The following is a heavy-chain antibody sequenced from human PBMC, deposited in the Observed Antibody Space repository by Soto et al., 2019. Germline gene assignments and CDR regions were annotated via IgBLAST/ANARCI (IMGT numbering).Heavy chain of an antibody. CDR2: ISGSGGST. V-gene: IGHV3-23*01. Sequence: GGSLRLSCAASGFTFSSNAMSWVRQAPGKGLEWVSAISGSGGSTYYADSVKGRFTISRDNSKNPLYLQMNSLRAEHTAVYYCAKEALLTGEGGMDVWGQGTTVTVSS. CDR1: GFTFSSNA. D-gene: IGHD3-9*01. CDR3: AKEALLTGEGGMDV. J-gene: IGHJ6*02.